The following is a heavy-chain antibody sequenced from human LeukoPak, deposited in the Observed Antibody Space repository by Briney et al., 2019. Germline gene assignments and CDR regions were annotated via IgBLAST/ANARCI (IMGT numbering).Heavy chain of an antibody. J-gene: IGHJ4*02. V-gene: IGHV4-30-2*01. Sequence: SETLSLTCAVSGGSISSGGYSWSWTRQPPGKGLEWIGYIYHSGSTYYNPSLKSRVTISVDRSKNQFSLKLSSVTAADTAVYYCAREVDYYFDYWGQGTLVTVSS. CDR2: IYHSGST. CDR1: GGSISSGGYS. CDR3: AREVDYYFDY.